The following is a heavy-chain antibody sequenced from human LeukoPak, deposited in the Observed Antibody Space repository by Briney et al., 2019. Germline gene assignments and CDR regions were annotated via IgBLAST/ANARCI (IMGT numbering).Heavy chain of an antibody. CDR3: ARDTNYYDSSGYYYSDY. CDR1: GFTFGDYA. CDR2: IRSKAYGGTT. D-gene: IGHD3-22*01. V-gene: IGHV3-49*04. J-gene: IGHJ4*02. Sequence: PGGSLRLSCTASGFTFGDYAMSWVRQAPGKGLEWVGFIRSKAYGGTTEYAASVKGRFTISRDDSKSIAYLQMNSLKTEDTAVYYCARDTNYYDSSGYYYSDYWGQGTLVTVSS.